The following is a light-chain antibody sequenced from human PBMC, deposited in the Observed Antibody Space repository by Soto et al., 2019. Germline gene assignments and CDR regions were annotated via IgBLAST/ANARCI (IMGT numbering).Light chain of an antibody. Sequence: DIQMTQSPSSLSASVGDRVTITCRASQSSSSYLNWYQQKPGKAPKLLIYPASSLQSGVPSRFSGGASETDFTLTISSLQPEDFATYYCQQSYSTPFTFGPGTKVDIK. CDR2: PAS. CDR3: QQSYSTPFT. J-gene: IGKJ3*01. V-gene: IGKV1-39*01. CDR1: QSSSSY.